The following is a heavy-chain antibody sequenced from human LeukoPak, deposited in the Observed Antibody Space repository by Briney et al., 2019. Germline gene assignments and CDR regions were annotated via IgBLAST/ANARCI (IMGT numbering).Heavy chain of an antibody. D-gene: IGHD1-26*01. CDR2: ISGSGGST. J-gene: IGHJ4*02. V-gene: IGHV3-23*01. CDR3: AKGGAQV. CDR1: GFTFSSYG. Sequence: GGTLRLSCAASGFTFSSYGMSWVRQAPGKGLEWVSAISGSGGSTYYADSVRGRFIISRDSSKNTLYLQMNSLRAEDTAVYYCAKGGAQVGGQGTLVTVSS.